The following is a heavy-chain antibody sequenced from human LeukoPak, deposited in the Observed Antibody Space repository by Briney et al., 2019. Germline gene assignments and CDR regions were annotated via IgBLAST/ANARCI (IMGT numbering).Heavy chain of an antibody. J-gene: IGHJ3*02. V-gene: IGHV3-33*01. CDR1: GFTFSSYG. D-gene: IGHD1-26*01. CDR3: ARGPESWESDAFDI. Sequence: GRSLRLSCAASGFTFSSYGMHWVRQAPGKGLEWVAVIWYDGSNKYYADSVKGRFTISRDNSKSTLYLQMNSLRAEDTAVYYCARGPESWESDAFDIWGQGTMVTVSS. CDR2: IWYDGSNK.